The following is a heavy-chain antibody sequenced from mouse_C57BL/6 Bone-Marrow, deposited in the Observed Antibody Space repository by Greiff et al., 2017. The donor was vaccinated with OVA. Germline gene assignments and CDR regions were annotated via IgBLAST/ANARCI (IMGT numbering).Heavy chain of an antibody. J-gene: IGHJ4*01. V-gene: IGHV1-72*01. D-gene: IGHD2-4*01. Sequence: QVQLKQPGAELVKPGASVKLSCKASGYTFTSYWMHWVKQRPGRGLEWIGRIDPNSGGTKYNEKFKSKATLTVDKPSSTAYMQLSSLTSEDSAVYYCATPTYYDYDVGAMDYWGQGTSVTVSS. CDR3: ATPTYYDYDVGAMDY. CDR2: IDPNSGGT. CDR1: GYTFTSYW.